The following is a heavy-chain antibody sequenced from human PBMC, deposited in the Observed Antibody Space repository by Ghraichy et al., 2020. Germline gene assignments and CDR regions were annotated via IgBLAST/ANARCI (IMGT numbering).Heavy chain of an antibody. CDR1: GFTFSSYA. D-gene: IGHD3-22*01. CDR3: AREGAVSSGYILNHEYFQH. V-gene: IGHV3-30-3*01. J-gene: IGHJ1*01. Sequence: GGSLRLSCAASGFTFSSYAMHWVRQAPGKGLEWVAVISYDGSNKYYADSVKGRFTISRDNSKNTLYLQMNSLRAEDTAVYYCAREGAVSSGYILNHEYFQHWGQGTLVTVSS. CDR2: ISYDGSNK.